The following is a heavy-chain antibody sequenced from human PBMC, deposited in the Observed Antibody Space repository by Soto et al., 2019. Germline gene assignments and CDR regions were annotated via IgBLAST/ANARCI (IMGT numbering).Heavy chain of an antibody. V-gene: IGHV3-23*01. Sequence: GGSLRLSCEASGFTFSSYAMSWVRQAPGKGLEWVSAISISGGSTYYSDSVKGRFTISRDNSKNALYLQMNSLRAEDTAIYHCASRFWSGSRWFDPWGQGTLVTVSS. CDR2: ISISGGST. D-gene: IGHD3-3*01. CDR3: ASRFWSGSRWFDP. J-gene: IGHJ5*02. CDR1: GFTFSSYA.